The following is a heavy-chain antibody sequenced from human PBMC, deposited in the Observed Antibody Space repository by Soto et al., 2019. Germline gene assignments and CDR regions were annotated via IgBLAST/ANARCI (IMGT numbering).Heavy chain of an antibody. CDR1: GFTFRDYA. J-gene: IGHJ4*02. D-gene: IGHD6-13*01. V-gene: IGHV3-23*01. Sequence: VGSLRLSCAASGFTFRDYAMTWVRQAPGKGLEWVAVISGSAGSTFYADSVKGRFTISRDNSGNTLYLQMNSLRVEDTALYYCAKELGSRWYTNDYWVQGTLVTVSS. CDR2: ISGSAGST. CDR3: AKELGSRWYTNDY.